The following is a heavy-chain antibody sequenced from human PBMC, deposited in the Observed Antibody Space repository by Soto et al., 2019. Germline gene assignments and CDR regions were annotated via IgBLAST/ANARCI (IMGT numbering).Heavy chain of an antibody. CDR2: VYGDGDK. CDR1: GISLTTSGEG. Sequence: HIALKESGPTLGKPTQTLTLTCTFSGISLTTSGEGVGWVRQPPGKGLEWVALVYGDGDKRYLTSLKSRLTITKDTSKNQVVLTMTNMDPVETGTYFCAHNIGGDYVYGFDFWGQGTKVTVSS. V-gene: IGHV2-5*02. CDR3: AHNIGGDYVYGFDF. J-gene: IGHJ3*01. D-gene: IGHD3-16*01.